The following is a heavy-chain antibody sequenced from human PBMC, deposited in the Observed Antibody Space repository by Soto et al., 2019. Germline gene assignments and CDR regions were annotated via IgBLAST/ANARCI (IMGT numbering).Heavy chain of an antibody. Sequence: PWXASRLPFGASGVTFGSNQLNWVRQAPVEGLEWVSYIISSGSTIYYADSVKGRFTISRDNAKNSLYLQMNSLRAEDTAVYYCARDNRTYYDSSGYSDDWGQGTLVTVSS. CDR3: ARDNRTYYDSSGYSDD. CDR1: GVTFGSNQ. J-gene: IGHJ4*02. D-gene: IGHD3-22*01. V-gene: IGHV3-48*03. CDR2: IISSGSTI.